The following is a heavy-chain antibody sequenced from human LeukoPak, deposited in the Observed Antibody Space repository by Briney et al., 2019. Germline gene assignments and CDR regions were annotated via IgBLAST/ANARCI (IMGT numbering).Heavy chain of an antibody. CDR1: GGSFSGYY. D-gene: IGHD3-16*02. V-gene: IGHV4-34*01. J-gene: IGHJ4*02. Sequence: PSETLSLTCAVYGGSFSGYYWGWIRQPPGKGLEWIGEINHSGSTNYNPSLKSRVTISVDTSKNQFSLKLSSVTAADTAVYYCARVGELTYVWGSYRSAFFDYWGQGTLVTVSS. CDR2: INHSGST. CDR3: ARVGELTYVWGSYRSAFFDY.